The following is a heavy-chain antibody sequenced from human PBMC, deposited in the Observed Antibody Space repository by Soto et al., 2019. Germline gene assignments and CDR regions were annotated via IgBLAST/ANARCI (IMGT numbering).Heavy chain of an antibody. CDR3: ARGRGFGWFDP. D-gene: IGHD3-10*01. CDR1: GGSISSGDYY. V-gene: IGHV4-30-4*01. Sequence: LSLTCTVSGGSISSGDYYWSWIRQPPGKGLEWIGYIYYSGSTYYNPSLKSRVTISVDTSKNQFSLKLSSVTAADTAVYYCARGRGFGWFDPWGQGTLVTVSS. J-gene: IGHJ5*02. CDR2: IYYSGST.